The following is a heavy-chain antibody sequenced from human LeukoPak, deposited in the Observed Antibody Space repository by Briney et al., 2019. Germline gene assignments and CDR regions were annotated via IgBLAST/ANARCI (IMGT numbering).Heavy chain of an antibody. CDR3: ARGNLFFGSGH. J-gene: IGHJ4*02. CDR1: GFTFSSYS. Sequence: GGSLRLSCVASGFTFSSYSMKWVRQAPGKGLEWVANIKQDGSEKYYVDSVKGRFTISGDNAKNSLYLQMNSLRAEDTAVYYCARGNLFFGSGHWGQGTLVTVSS. V-gene: IGHV3-7*01. CDR2: IKQDGSEK. D-gene: IGHD3-10*01.